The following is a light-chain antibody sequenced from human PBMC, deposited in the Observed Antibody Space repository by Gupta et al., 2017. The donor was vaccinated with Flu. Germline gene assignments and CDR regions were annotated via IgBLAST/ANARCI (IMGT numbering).Light chain of an antibody. J-gene: IGLJ1*01. CDR3: SSHAGRVTWV. Sequence: QSAPTQPRSVSGSPGQSVTISCTGTSNDVGSSNRVSWYQQRPGKAPKLILYDVTERPSGVPDRFSGSKSGNTASLTISGRQADDEADYYCSSHAGRVTWVFGTGTTVTVL. CDR1: SNDVGSSNR. CDR2: DVT. V-gene: IGLV2-11*01.